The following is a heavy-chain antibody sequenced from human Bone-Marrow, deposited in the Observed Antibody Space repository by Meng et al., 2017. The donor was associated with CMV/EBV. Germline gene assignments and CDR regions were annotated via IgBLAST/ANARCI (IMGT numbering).Heavy chain of an antibody. D-gene: IGHD2-2*01. Sequence: ASVKVSCKASGYTFTSYDINWVRQATGQGLEWMGWMNPNSGNTGYAQKFQGRVTMTRNTSISTAYMELSSLRSEDTAVYYCARGFKKYQLPRPSRFDPWGQGTRVTGSS. CDR2: MNPNSGNT. CDR1: GYTFTSYD. CDR3: ARGFKKYQLPRPSRFDP. V-gene: IGHV1-8*01. J-gene: IGHJ5*02.